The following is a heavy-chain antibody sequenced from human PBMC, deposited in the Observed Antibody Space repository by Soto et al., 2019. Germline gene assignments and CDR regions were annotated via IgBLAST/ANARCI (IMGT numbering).Heavy chain of an antibody. J-gene: IGHJ4*02. V-gene: IGHV1-69*12. CDR2: IIPMFGTA. CDR1: GGTFSTYA. Sequence: QVQLVQSGAEVTKPESSVKVSCKAPGGTFSTYAISWVRQAPGQGLEWMGGIIPMFGTANYAQRFQDRVPTTADESTNTVYMELSSLRSEDTAVYFCASGIQLWLRRINNGYSGWGQGTLVTVSS. CDR3: ASGIQLWLRRINNGYSG. D-gene: IGHD5-18*01.